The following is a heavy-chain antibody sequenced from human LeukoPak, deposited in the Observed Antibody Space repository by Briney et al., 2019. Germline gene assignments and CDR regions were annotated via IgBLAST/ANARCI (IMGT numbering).Heavy chain of an antibody. V-gene: IGHV3-21*04. Sequence: GGSLRLSCAASGFTFSSYSMNWVRQAPGKGLGWVSSISSSSSYIYYADSVKGRFTISRDNSKNTLYLQMNSLRAEDTAVYYCAKDPMTSVTTTAYWGQGTLVTVSS. D-gene: IGHD4-17*01. CDR3: AKDPMTSVTTTAY. CDR1: GFTFSSYS. CDR2: ISSSSSYI. J-gene: IGHJ4*02.